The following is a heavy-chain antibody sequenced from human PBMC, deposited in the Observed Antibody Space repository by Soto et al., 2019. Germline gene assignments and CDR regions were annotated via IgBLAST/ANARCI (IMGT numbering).Heavy chain of an antibody. CDR1: GFTFSHYA. Sequence: PGGSLRLSCAASGFTFSHYAMSWVRQAPGKGLEWVGTIVASGSYTNYRPSFQGHFTISTDKSSNTAYLQWSSLKASDTAMYYCARHQNYDILTGYPGGMDVWGKGTTVPVSS. D-gene: IGHD3-9*01. J-gene: IGHJ6*04. CDR2: IVASGSYT. V-gene: IGHV5-10-1*01. CDR3: ARHQNYDILTGYPGGMDV.